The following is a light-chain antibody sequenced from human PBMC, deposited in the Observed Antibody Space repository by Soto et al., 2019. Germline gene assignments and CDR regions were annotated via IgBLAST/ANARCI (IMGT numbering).Light chain of an antibody. CDR3: QQLNSDPPFT. CDR2: AAS. V-gene: IGKV1-9*01. CDR1: QGISSY. J-gene: IGKJ3*01. Sequence: DIQLTQSPSFLSASVGDRGTITCRASQGISSYLAWYQQKPGKAPKLLIYAASTLQSGVPSRFSGSGSGTEFTLTISSLQPEDFATYYCQQLNSDPPFTFGPGTKVDIK.